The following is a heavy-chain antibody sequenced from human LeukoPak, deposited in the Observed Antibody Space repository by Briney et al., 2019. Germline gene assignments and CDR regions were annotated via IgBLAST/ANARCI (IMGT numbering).Heavy chain of an antibody. D-gene: IGHD3-10*01. CDR2: ISYDGSNK. Sequence: GGSLRLSCAASGFTFSSYAMHWVRQAPSKGLEWVAVISYDGSNKYYADSVKGRFTISRDNSKNTLYLQMNSLRAEDTAVYYCARDREPYSYQSQDYWGQGTLVTVSS. CDR1: GFTFSSYA. J-gene: IGHJ4*02. V-gene: IGHV3-30*04. CDR3: ARDREPYSYQSQDY.